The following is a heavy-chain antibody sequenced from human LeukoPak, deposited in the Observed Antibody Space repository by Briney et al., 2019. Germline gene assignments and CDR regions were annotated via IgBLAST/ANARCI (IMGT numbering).Heavy chain of an antibody. CDR2: ISYDGRYK. CDR1: GFTFSSSD. Sequence: GGSLRLSCAASGFTFSSSDMHWVRQAPGKGLEWVASISYDGRYKYYAGSVKGRFTISRDDSKNTVYLQMNSLTADDTTVYYCTKAPRDNGIDCWGQGTLVTVSS. V-gene: IGHV3-30*18. J-gene: IGHJ4*02. CDR3: TKAPRDNGIDC. D-gene: IGHD1-26*01.